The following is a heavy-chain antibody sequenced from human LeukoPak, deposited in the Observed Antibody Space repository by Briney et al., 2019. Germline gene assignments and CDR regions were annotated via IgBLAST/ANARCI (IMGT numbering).Heavy chain of an antibody. V-gene: IGHV3-53*01. D-gene: IGHD2-2*01. J-gene: IGHJ4*02. Sequence: PVGSLRLSFAASGFTVSSNYMSWVRQAPGKGLEWVSVIYSGGSTYYADSVKGRFTISRDNSKNTLYLQMNSLRAEDTAVYYCARGSIVVVPAADYWGQGTLVTVSS. CDR1: GFTVSSNY. CDR3: ARGSIVVVPAADY. CDR2: IYSGGST.